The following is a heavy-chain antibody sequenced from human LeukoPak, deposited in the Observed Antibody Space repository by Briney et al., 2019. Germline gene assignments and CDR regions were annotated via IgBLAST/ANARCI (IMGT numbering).Heavy chain of an antibody. J-gene: IGHJ6*03. CDR1: GDSIHNYY. V-gene: IGHV4-4*07. D-gene: IGHD2-15*01. CDR3: AREKAVAPDYYYYVDV. CDR2: IYFSGST. Sequence: SETLSLTCTVSGDSIHNYYWNWIRQPAGKGLEWIGRIYFSGSTSYNPSLKGRLTMSADTSKKQFSLKLTSVAVADTAVYYCAREKAVAPDYYYYVDVWGKGTTVTVSS.